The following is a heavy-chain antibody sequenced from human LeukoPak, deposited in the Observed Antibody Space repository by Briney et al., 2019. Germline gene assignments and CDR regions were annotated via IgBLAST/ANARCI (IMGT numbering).Heavy chain of an antibody. CDR2: INQDGSVE. CDR1: GFTFSSYW. V-gene: IGHV3-7*01. CDR3: ARVSPASGSGSYYRPLDY. Sequence: GGSLRLSCAASGFTFSSYWMSWVRQAPGEGLEWVANINQDGSVENYVDSVKGRFTISRDNAKNSLYLEMNSLRADDTAVYYCARVSPASGSGSYYRPLDYWGQGTLVTVSS. J-gene: IGHJ4*02. D-gene: IGHD3-10*01.